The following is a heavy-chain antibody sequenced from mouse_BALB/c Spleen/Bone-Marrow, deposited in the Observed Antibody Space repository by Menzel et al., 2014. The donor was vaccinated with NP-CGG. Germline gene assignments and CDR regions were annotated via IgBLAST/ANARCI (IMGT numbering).Heavy chain of an antibody. D-gene: IGHD3-1*01. V-gene: IGHV14-3*02. CDR1: GFNIKDTY. Sequence: EVQLQQSGAELVEPGASVKLSCTASGFNIKDTYIHWVKQRPEQGLEWIGRIDPANADTKYGPKFQGKATITADTSSNTVYLQFISLTSEDTAIYYCVRAARTFDYWGQGTTLTVSS. J-gene: IGHJ2*01. CDR3: VRAARTFDY. CDR2: IDPANADT.